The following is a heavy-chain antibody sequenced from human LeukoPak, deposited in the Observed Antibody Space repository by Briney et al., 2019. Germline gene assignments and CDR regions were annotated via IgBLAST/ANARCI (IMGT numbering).Heavy chain of an antibody. D-gene: IGHD2-2*01. CDR2: MNTTSGNT. Sequence: ASVKLSCTPSGYTFTSYDISWVRQTPGQGLEWMWGMNTTSGNTGDEQKFQRRVTMTRNTSISTAYMELSSLRSEDTAVYYCARGAYCSGTSCYDWFDPWGQGTLVTVSS. CDR3: ARGAYCSGTSCYDWFDP. V-gene: IGHV1-8*01. CDR1: GYTFTSYD. J-gene: IGHJ5*02.